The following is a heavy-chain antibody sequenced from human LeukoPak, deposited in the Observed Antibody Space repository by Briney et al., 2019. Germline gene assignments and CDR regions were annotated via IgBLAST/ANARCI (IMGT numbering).Heavy chain of an antibody. CDR3: TRTYSSSWSWYFDY. J-gene: IGHJ4*02. Sequence: GGSLRLSCTTSGLTIGDDAVSWVRQAPGKGLEWVGFIRSKTYGGTTEYAASVKGRFTISRDDSKSIAYLQMNSLKTEDTAVYYCTRTYSSSWSWYFDYWGQGTLVTVSS. CDR1: GLTIGDDA. CDR2: IRSKTYGGTT. V-gene: IGHV3-49*04. D-gene: IGHD6-13*01.